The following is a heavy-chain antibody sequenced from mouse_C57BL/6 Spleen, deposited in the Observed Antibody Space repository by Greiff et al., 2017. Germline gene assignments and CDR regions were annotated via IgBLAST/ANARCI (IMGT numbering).Heavy chain of an antibody. Sequence: EVQVVESGEGLVKPGGSLKLSCAASGFTFSSYAMSWVRQTPEKRLEWVAYISSGGDYIYYADNVKGRFTISRDNARNTLYLQMSSLNSEDTAMYYCTREDGYSNPGGFAYWGQGTLVTVSA. J-gene: IGHJ3*01. CDR2: ISSGGDYI. CDR1: GFTFSSYA. CDR3: TREDGYSNPGGFAY. V-gene: IGHV5-9-1*02. D-gene: IGHD2-5*01.